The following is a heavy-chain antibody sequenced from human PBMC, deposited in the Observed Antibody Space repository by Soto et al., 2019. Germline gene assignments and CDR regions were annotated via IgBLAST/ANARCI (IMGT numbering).Heavy chain of an antibody. CDR2: NSPNNGST. CDR1: GYTFTSYG. CDR3: ARGGQVVPSYYFYGMDV. V-gene: IGHV1-18*01. Sequence: ASVKVSCKASGYTFTSYGISWVRQAPGQGLEWMGRNSPNNGSTNYAQKFQGRVTMTRDTSTSTVYMELSSLRSDDTAVYYCARGGQVVPSYYFYGMDVWGQGTTVTVSS. J-gene: IGHJ6*02.